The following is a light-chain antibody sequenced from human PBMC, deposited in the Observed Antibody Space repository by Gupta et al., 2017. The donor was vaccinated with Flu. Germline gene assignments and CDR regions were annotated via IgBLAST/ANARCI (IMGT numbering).Light chain of an antibody. CDR2: MAS. CDR3: QENNRCSWT. V-gene: IGKV1-5*03. J-gene: IGKJ1*01. CDR1: QSISSW. Sequence: DIQMTQSPSTLSASVGDRVTITCRASQSISSWLAWYQQKPGKPPKLLIYMASTLETGVPSRFDGSGSGTEFTLTISSLQPDDFATYYCQENNRCSWTFGQGTKVEIK.